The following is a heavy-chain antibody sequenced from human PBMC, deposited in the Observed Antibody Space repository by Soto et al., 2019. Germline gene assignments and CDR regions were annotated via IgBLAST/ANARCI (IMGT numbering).Heavy chain of an antibody. V-gene: IGHV1-18*01. J-gene: IGHJ4*02. Sequence: ASVKVSCKASGYTFTSYGISWVRQAPGQGLEWMGWISAYNGNTNYAQKLQGRVTMTTDTSTSTAYMELSSLRSEDTAVYYCASSVLSRGAPRGYFDYWGQGTLVTVSS. CDR2: ISAYNGNT. CDR3: ASSVLSRGAPRGYFDY. D-gene: IGHD2-2*01. CDR1: GYTFTSYG.